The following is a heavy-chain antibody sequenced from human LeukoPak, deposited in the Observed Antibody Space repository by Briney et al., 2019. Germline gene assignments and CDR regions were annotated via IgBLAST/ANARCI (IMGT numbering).Heavy chain of an antibody. D-gene: IGHD6-13*01. V-gene: IGHV4-59*08. CDR2: IFYGGST. Sequence: SETLSLTCTVSGGSISGYYWNWIRQPPGKGLEWIGYIFYGGSTNYNPSLKSRVIISVDTSKNQFSLKLSSVTAADTAVYYCARQEPYSSSWYAFDPWGQGTLVTVSS. J-gene: IGHJ5*02. CDR3: ARQEPYSSSWYAFDP. CDR1: GGSISGYY.